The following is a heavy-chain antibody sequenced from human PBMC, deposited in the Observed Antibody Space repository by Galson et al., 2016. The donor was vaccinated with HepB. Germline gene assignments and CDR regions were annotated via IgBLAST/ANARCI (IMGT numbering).Heavy chain of an antibody. CDR3: AKDYSNYFWYFDF. CDR1: GFPFHKYN. CDR2: IGVSSSYT. D-gene: IGHD4-11*01. V-gene: IGHV3-21*04. Sequence: SLRLSCAASGFPFHKYNMNWIRQAPGKGLEWVASIGVSSSYTYHAESVAGRFGISRDTAKQSIFLHMSDLRTEDTAVYYCAKDYSNYFWYFDFWGRGTLVTVSS. J-gene: IGHJ2*01.